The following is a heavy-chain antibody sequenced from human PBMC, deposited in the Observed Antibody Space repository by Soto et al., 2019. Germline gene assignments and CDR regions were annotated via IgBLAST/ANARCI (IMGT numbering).Heavy chain of an antibody. J-gene: IGHJ5*02. CDR3: ARVYCSGGSCTGWFDP. CDR2: INAGNGNT. D-gene: IGHD2-15*01. CDR1: GYTFTSYA. V-gene: IGHV1-3*01. Sequence: QVQLVQSGAEVKKPGASVKVSCKASGYTFTSYAMHWVRQAPGQRLEWMGWINAGNGNTKYSQKFQGRVTITRDTSASTAYMELSSLRSEDTAVYYCARVYCSGGSCTGWFDPWGQGTLVTVSS.